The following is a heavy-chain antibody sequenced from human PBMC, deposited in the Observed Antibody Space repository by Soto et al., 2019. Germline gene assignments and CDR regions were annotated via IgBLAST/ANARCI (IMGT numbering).Heavy chain of an antibody. CDR2: ISSSSSYI. Sequence: EVQLVESGGGLVKPGGSLRLSCAASGFTFSSYSMNWVRQAPGKGLEWVSSISSSSSYIYYADSVKGRFTISRDNAKNSLYLQMNTLRAEDTAVYYCAREWVCSGGSCYFDYWGQGTLVTVSS. CDR3: AREWVCSGGSCYFDY. J-gene: IGHJ4*02. D-gene: IGHD2-15*01. CDR1: GFTFSSYS. V-gene: IGHV3-21*01.